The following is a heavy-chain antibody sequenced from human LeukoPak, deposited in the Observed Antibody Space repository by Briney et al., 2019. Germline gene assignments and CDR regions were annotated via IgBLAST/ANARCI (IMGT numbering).Heavy chain of an antibody. J-gene: IGHJ5*02. CDR2: IYYSGST. Sequence: SETLSLTCTVSGGSISSGSYYWSWIRQPPGKGLEWIGYIYYSGSTNYNPSLKSRVTISVDTSKNQFSLKLSSVTAADTAVYYCARENSGSSWGSWNWFDPWGQGTLVTVSS. D-gene: IGHD1-26*01. CDR3: ARENSGSSWGSWNWFDP. V-gene: IGHV4-61*01. CDR1: GGSISSGSYY.